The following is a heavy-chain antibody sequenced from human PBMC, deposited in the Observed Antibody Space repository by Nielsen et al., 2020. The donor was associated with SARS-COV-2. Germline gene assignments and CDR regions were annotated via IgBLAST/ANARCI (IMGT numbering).Heavy chain of an antibody. V-gene: IGHV4-4*02. Sequence: SETLSLTCAVSGGSISDNNWWRWVRPPPGKGLEWIGDIYHSGITNYNPSLKGRVIVSLDKSKNQFSLKLTSVTAADTAVYYCARVLGGAHSGTYSQDYWGPGTVVTVSS. CDR3: ARVLGGAHSGTYSQDY. CDR2: IYHSGIT. CDR1: GGSISDNNW. J-gene: IGHJ4*02. D-gene: IGHD1-26*01.